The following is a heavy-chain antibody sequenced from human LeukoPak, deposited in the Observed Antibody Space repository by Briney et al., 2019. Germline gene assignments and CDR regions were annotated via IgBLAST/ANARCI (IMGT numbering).Heavy chain of an antibody. CDR1: GFTFTNYS. Sequence: GSLRLSCAASGFTFTNYSMSWVRQAPGKGLEWVSSISGSDTSTYYADSVKGRFTISRDNSKNTLELQMNSLRAEDTAVYYCTKARSASSSSCYNYWGQGILVTVSS. V-gene: IGHV3-23*01. D-gene: IGHD2-2*02. CDR3: TKARSASSSSCYNY. CDR2: ISGSDTST. J-gene: IGHJ4*02.